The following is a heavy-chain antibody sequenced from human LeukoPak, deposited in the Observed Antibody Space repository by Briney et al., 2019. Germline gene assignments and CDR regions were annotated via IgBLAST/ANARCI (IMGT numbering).Heavy chain of an antibody. CDR2: IYHSEST. J-gene: IGHJ4*02. Sequence: PSGTLSLTCAVSGGSISSSNWWSWVRPPPGKGLEWIGEIYHSESTNYNPSIKSRVTISVDKSKNQFSLKLSSVTAADTAVYYCASFPRGYSGYVPQFDYWGQGTLVTVSS. V-gene: IGHV4-4*02. CDR3: ASFPRGYSGYVPQFDY. CDR1: GGSISSSNW. D-gene: IGHD5-12*01.